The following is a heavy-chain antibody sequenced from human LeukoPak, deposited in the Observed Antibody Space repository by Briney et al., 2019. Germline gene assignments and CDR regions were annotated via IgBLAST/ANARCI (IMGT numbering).Heavy chain of an antibody. CDR1: GFTFNNYA. Sequence: GGSLRLSCAASGFTFNNYAMSWVRQAPGKGLEWVSTITGSGGSTYSADSVKGRLTISRDNSKNTLYLQMNSLRADDTALYYCARNQDSSWYYYCMDVWGKGTTVTVSS. J-gene: IGHJ6*03. CDR2: ITGSGGST. CDR3: ARNQDSSWYYYCMDV. V-gene: IGHV3-23*01. D-gene: IGHD6-13*01.